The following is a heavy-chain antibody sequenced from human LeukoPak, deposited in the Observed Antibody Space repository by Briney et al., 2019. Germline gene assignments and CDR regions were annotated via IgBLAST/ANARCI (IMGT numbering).Heavy chain of an antibody. D-gene: IGHD2/OR15-2a*01. CDR1: GGSISSGDYY. Sequence: PSEALSLTCTVSGGSISSGDYYWSWLRQPPGTGLEWIGYIYYSGSTYYNPSLKSRVTISEDTSKNQFSLKLSSVTAADTAVYYCARVKIWPLGTYGMDVWGKGTTVTVSS. CDR3: ARVKIWPLGTYGMDV. CDR2: IYYSGST. V-gene: IGHV4-30-4*01. J-gene: IGHJ6*04.